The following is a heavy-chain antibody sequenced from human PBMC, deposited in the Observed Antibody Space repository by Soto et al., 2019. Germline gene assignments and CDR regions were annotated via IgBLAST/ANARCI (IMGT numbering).Heavy chain of an antibody. V-gene: IGHV3-23*01. CDR1: GFTFSSYT. D-gene: IGHD7-27*01. J-gene: IGHJ4*02. CDR3: AKGWGDY. Sequence: EVQLLESGGGLVQPGGSLRLSCAASGFTFSSYTMSWVRQGPGKGLEWVSGISSSGGSTVYADSVKGRFTISRDNFKNTLHLQMTSLRAEDTAVYYCAKGWGDYWGQGTPVTVSS. CDR2: ISSSGGST.